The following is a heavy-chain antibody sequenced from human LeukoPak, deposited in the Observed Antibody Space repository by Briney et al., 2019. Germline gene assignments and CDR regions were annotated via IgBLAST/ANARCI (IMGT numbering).Heavy chain of an antibody. Sequence: GGSLRLSCAASGFILSNYGMHWVRQAPGKGLVWVSRISEDGSNTIYADSVKGRFTISRDNAKNTLYLQLNSLSAEDTAVYFCVRVGGDYYPFNYWGQGTLVTVSS. CDR3: VRVGGDYYPFNY. V-gene: IGHV3-74*01. D-gene: IGHD2-21*02. CDR2: ISEDGSNT. J-gene: IGHJ4*02. CDR1: GFILSNYG.